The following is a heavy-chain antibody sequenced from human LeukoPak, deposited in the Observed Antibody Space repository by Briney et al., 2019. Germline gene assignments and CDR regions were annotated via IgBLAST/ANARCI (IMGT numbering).Heavy chain of an antibody. CDR2: INHSGST. Sequence: SETLSLTCAVYGGSFSGYYWSWIRQPPGKGLEWIGEINHSGSTNYNPSLKSRVTISVDTSKNQFSLKLSSVTAADTAVYYCARSSREKWLRPRGYYFDYWGQGTLVTVSS. CDR3: ARSSREKWLRPRGYYFDY. J-gene: IGHJ4*02. CDR1: GGSFSGYY. V-gene: IGHV4-34*01. D-gene: IGHD5-12*01.